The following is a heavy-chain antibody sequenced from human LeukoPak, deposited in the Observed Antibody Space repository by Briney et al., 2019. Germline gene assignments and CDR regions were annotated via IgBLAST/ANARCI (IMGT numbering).Heavy chain of an antibody. CDR2: INPNSGGT. D-gene: IGHD1-26*01. V-gene: IGHV1-2*02. CDR1: GYTFTGYY. J-gene: IGHJ4*02. Sequence: ASVKVSCKASGYTFTGYYMHWVRQAPGQGLEWMGWINPNSGGTNYAQEFQGRVTMTRDTSISTAYMELSRLRSDDTAVYYCAREEAQGDFDYWGQGTLVTVSS. CDR3: AREEAQGDFDY.